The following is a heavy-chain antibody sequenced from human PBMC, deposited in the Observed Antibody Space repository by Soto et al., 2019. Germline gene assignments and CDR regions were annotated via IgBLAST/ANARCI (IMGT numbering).Heavy chain of an antibody. D-gene: IGHD5-12*01. CDR3: AIPSGWVRCRGPAYYYYGMDG. J-gene: IGHJ6*02. Sequence: SVKVSCPASGGTFSSYAISWVRQAPGQGLEWMGGIIPIFGTANYAQKFQGRVTITADESTSTAYMELSSLRSEDTAVYYCAIPSGWVRCRGPAYYYYGMDGRGQGTTVTV. CDR2: IIPIFGTA. V-gene: IGHV1-69*01. CDR1: GGTFSSYA.